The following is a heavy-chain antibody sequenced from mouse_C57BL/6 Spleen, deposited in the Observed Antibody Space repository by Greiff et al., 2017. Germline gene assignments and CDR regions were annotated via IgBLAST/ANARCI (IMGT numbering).Heavy chain of an antibody. J-gene: IGHJ2*01. CDR1: GYTFTDYY. CDR3: ARSLGDFDY. Sequence: QVQLQQSGAELVRPGASVKLSCKASGYTFTDYYINWVKQRPGQGLEWIARIYPGSGNTYYNEKFKGKATLTAEKSSSTAYMQLSSLTSEDSAVYFCARSLGDFDYWGQGTTLTVSS. V-gene: IGHV1-76*01. CDR2: IYPGSGNT.